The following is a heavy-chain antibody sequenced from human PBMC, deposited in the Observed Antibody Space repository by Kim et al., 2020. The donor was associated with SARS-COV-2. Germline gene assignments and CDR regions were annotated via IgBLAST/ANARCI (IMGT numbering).Heavy chain of an antibody. Sequence: GGSLRLSCAASGFTFDDYGMNWVRQAPGKGPEWVSGIISNGDITGYVDSVKGRFTISRDNVKNSLFLQMNSLRAEDTAVYHCAGGWSTSRGPGLDVWGLGTTLIVSS. J-gene: IGHJ6*02. CDR3: AGGWSTSRGPGLDV. CDR1: GFTFDDYG. D-gene: IGHD1-26*01. CDR2: IISNGDIT. V-gene: IGHV3-20*01.